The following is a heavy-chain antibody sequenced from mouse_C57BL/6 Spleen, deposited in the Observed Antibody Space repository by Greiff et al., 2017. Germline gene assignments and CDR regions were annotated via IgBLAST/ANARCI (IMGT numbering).Heavy chain of an antibody. V-gene: IGHV1-18*01. CDR2: INPNNGGT. Sequence: VQLQQSGPELVKPGASVKIPCKASGYTFTDYNMDWVKQSHGKSLEWIGDINPNNGGTIYNQKFKGKATLPVDKSSSTAYMELRSLTSEDTAVYYCARITTVVEDYAMDYWGQGTSVTVSS. CDR3: ARITTVVEDYAMDY. CDR1: GYTFTDYN. J-gene: IGHJ4*01. D-gene: IGHD1-1*01.